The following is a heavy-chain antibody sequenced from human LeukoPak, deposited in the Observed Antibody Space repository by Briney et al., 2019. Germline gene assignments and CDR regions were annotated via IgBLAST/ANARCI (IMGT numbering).Heavy chain of an antibody. CDR1: GYTLTELS. Sequence: ASVKVSCKVSGYTLTELSMHWVRQAPGKGLEWMGGFDPEDGETIYAQKFQGRVTMTEDTSTDTAYMELSSLRSEDTAVYYCATDLKYRLLYTPITFDYWGQGTLVTVSS. D-gene: IGHD2-2*02. J-gene: IGHJ4*02. CDR3: ATDLKYRLLYTPITFDY. V-gene: IGHV1-24*01. CDR2: FDPEDGET.